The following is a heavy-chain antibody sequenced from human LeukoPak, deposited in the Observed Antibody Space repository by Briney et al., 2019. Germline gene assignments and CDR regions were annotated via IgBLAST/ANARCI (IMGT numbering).Heavy chain of an antibody. Sequence: ASVKVSCKASGYTFTGYYMHWVRQAPGQGLEWMGWINPNSGGTNYAQKFQGRVTMTRDTSISTAYMELSRLRSDDTAVYYCARDPIAVSAFDIWGQGTMVTVSS. V-gene: IGHV1-2*02. CDR3: ARDPIAVSAFDI. D-gene: IGHD6-19*01. J-gene: IGHJ3*02. CDR2: INPNSGGT. CDR1: GYTFTGYY.